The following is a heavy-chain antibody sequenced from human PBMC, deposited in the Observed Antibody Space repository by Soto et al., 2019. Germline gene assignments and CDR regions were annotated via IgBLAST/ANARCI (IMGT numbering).Heavy chain of an antibody. J-gene: IGHJ4*02. V-gene: IGHV4-4*02. CDR3: ASRDPGTSVDY. Sequence: PSETLSLTCAVSGGSFTSNNCWTWVRQPPGQXLEWXGXIXRXGXXXXXXSLKSRVTISLDKSENQFSMKVTSLTDADTAVYYCASRDPGTSVDYWGQGTLVTVS. D-gene: IGHD1-7*01. CDR1: GGSFTSNNC. CDR2: IXRXGXX.